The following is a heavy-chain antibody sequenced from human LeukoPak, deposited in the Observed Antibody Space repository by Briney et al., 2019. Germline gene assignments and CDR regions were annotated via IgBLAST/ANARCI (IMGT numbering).Heavy chain of an antibody. D-gene: IGHD2-2*01. CDR2: IIPIFGTA. CDR1: GGTFSSHV. J-gene: IGHJ4*02. V-gene: IGHV1-69*06. Sequence: VASVKVSCKTSGGTFSSHVISWVRQAPGQGLEWMGGIIPIFGTANYAQKFQGRVTNTADKFTNKVYMELSSLRSDDTAIYFCARVNGYCSSISCFLDYWGQGTLVTVSS. CDR3: ARVNGYCSSISCFLDY.